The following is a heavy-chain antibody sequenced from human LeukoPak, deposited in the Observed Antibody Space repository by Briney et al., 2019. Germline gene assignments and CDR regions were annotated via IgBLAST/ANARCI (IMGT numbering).Heavy chain of an antibody. D-gene: IGHD6-19*01. CDR3: AKAGRYSSGWYGKAFDI. J-gene: IGHJ3*02. CDR1: GFTFSSYA. CDR2: ISGSGGST. Sequence: GGSLRLSCAASGFTFSSYAMSWVRQAPGKGLEWVSAISGSGGSTYYADSVKGRFTISRDNSKNTLYLQMNSLRAEDTAVYYCAKAGRYSSGWYGKAFDIWGQGTMVTVSS. V-gene: IGHV3-23*01.